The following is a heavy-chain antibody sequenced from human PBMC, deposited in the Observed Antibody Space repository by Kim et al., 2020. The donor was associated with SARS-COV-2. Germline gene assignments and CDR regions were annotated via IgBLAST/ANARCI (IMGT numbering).Heavy chain of an antibody. CDR2: IYTSGST. J-gene: IGHJ4*02. CDR1: GGSISSGSYY. D-gene: IGHD3-10*01. Sequence: SETLSLTCTVSGGSISSGSYYWSWIRQPAGKGLEWIGRIYTSGSTNYNPSLKSRVTISVDTSKNQFSLKLSSVTAADTAVYYCAREKSSGFGELPYHYFDYWGQGTLVTVSS. V-gene: IGHV4-61*02. CDR3: AREKSSGFGELPYHYFDY.